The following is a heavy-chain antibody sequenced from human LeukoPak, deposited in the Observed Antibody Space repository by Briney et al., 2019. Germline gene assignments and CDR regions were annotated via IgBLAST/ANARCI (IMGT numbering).Heavy chain of an antibody. J-gene: IGHJ4*02. CDR2: IYSGGST. D-gene: IGHD6-19*01. Sequence: GGSLRLSCAASGFIVSSNYMSWVRQAPGKGLEWVSVIYSGGSTNYADSVKGRFTISRDNTKNTLYLQMNSLRAEDTAVYYCARGSSSGWYGEMDYWGQGTLVTVSP. V-gene: IGHV3-53*01. CDR1: GFIVSSNY. CDR3: ARGSSSGWYGEMDY.